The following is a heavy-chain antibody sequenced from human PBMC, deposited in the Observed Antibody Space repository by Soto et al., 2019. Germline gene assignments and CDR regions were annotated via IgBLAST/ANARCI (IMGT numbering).Heavy chain of an antibody. J-gene: IGHJ4*02. CDR2: IIPFHGVT. CDR3: TRDWEITVSTWSFGGF. D-gene: IGHD3-10*01. CDR1: GGTFSPYT. Sequence: QVQLVQSGAEVKKPGSSVKVSCKASGGTFSPYTINWVRQAPGQGLEWMGRIIPFHGVTNYAQKFQARDTITADKSTSTAYMELSGRRFEDTAMYYCTRDWEITVSTWSFGGFWGRGTLVTVSS. V-gene: IGHV1-69*08.